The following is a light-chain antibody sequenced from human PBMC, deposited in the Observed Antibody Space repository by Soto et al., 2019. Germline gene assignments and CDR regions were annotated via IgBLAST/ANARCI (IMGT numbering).Light chain of an antibody. CDR3: QQYYSYST. CDR2: AAS. CDR1: QGISSY. Sequence: AIRMTQSPSSLSASTGDRVTITCRASQGISSYFAWYQQKPGKAPKLLIYAASTLQSGVPSRFSGSGSGTDFTLTISCLQSEDFATYYCQQYYSYSTFGQGTKVEIK. V-gene: IGKV1-8*01. J-gene: IGKJ1*01.